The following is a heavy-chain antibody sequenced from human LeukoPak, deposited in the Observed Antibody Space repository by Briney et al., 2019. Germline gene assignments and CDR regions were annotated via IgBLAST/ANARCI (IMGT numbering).Heavy chain of an antibody. J-gene: IGHJ4*02. CDR1: GGSISGNY. D-gene: IGHD5-12*01. Sequence: PSETLSLTCTVSGGSISGNYWSWIRQPPGKGLEWIGYIYNSGGINYNPSLKSRVAISVDTSKNQFSLKLNSVTAADTAVYYCARTSGYTYFDYWGQGTLVTVSS. V-gene: IGHV4-59*01. CDR3: ARTSGYTYFDY. CDR2: IYNSGGI.